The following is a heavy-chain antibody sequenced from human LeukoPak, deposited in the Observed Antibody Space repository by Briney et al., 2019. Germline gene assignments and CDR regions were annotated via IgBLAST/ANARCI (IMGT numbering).Heavy chain of an antibody. CDR1: GYXFTSYG. Sequence: ASVKVSCKASGYXFTSYGISWVRQAPGQGLEWMGWISAYNGNTNYAQKLQGRVTMTTDTSTSTAYMELRSLRSDGTAVYYCARDQVGIAAAVPIDYWGQGTLVTVSS. CDR3: ARDQVGIAAAVPIDY. D-gene: IGHD6-13*01. J-gene: IGHJ4*02. V-gene: IGHV1-18*01. CDR2: ISAYNGNT.